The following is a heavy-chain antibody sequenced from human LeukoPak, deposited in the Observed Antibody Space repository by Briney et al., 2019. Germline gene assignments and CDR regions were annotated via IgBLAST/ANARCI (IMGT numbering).Heavy chain of an antibody. CDR2: IYWDDDK. V-gene: IGHV2-5*02. CDR1: GFSLNTSGVG. Sequence: GSGPSPVNPTQTLTPTCTFSGFSLNTSGVGVGWIRQPPAKALEWLALIYWDDDKRYKPYPKSRLTLTKGTSKHQVLPTMTNLDPVDRATYFCAQLGFGDSNFDYWGQGTLVTVSS. J-gene: IGHJ4*02. D-gene: IGHD2-21*02. CDR3: AQLGFGDSNFDY.